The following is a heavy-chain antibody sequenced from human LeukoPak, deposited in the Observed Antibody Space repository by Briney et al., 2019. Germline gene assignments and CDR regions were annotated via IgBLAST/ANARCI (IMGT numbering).Heavy chain of an antibody. CDR3: ARLGSLPKSPAKY. V-gene: IGHV1-2*02. J-gene: IGHJ4*02. D-gene: IGHD1-26*01. Sequence: ASVKVSCKASGYTFTGYYMHWVRQAPGQGLEWMGWINPNSGGANYAQKFQGRVTMTRDTSISTAYMELSRLRSDDTAVYYCARLGSLPKSPAKYWGQGTLVTVSS. CDR2: INPNSGGA. CDR1: GYTFTGYY.